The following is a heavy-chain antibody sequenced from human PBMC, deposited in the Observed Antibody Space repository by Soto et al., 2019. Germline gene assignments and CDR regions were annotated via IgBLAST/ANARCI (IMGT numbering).Heavy chain of an antibody. CDR3: ARDLVDIVATIKPVYYYYYGMDV. Sequence: SVKVSCKASGGTFSSYAISWVRQAPGQGLEWMGGIIPIFGTANYAQKFQGRVTITADESTSTAYMELSSLRSEDTAVYYCARDLVDIVATIKPVYYYYYGMDVWGQGTTVTVSS. D-gene: IGHD5-12*01. J-gene: IGHJ6*02. V-gene: IGHV1-69*13. CDR1: GGTFSSYA. CDR2: IIPIFGTA.